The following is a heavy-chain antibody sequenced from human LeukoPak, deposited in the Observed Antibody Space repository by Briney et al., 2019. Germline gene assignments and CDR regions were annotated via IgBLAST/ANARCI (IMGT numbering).Heavy chain of an antibody. CDR1: GFTFSGYA. J-gene: IGHJ4*02. D-gene: IGHD3-10*01. Sequence: GGSLRLSCSASGFTFSGYAMHWVRQAPGKGLEYVSAISSNGGSAFYADSVKGRFTISRDNSKNTLYLHMSSLRAEDTAVYYCVKGAHYYGSRSYFDYWGQGTLVTVSS. CDR2: ISSNGGSA. CDR3: VKGAHYYGSRSYFDY. V-gene: IGHV3-64D*06.